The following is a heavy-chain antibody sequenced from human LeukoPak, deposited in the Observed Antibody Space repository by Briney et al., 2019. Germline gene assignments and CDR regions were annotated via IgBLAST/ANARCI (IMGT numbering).Heavy chain of an antibody. CDR1: GFTFSSYW. Sequence: PGGSLRLSCAASGFTFSSYWMSWVRQAPGKGLEWVANIKQDGSEKYYVDSVKGRFTISRDNAKNSLYLQMNSLRAEDTAVYYCARGYYYDSSGYYSYDFWGQGTLVSVSS. CDR3: ARGYYYDSSGYYSYDF. CDR2: IKQDGSEK. D-gene: IGHD3-22*01. J-gene: IGHJ4*02. V-gene: IGHV3-7*01.